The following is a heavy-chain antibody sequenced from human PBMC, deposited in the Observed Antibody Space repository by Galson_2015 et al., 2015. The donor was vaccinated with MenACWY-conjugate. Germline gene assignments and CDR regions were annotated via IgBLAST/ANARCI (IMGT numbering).Heavy chain of an antibody. J-gene: IGHJ4*02. D-gene: IGHD6-13*01. CDR2: MFDGGST. Sequence: ETLSLTCTVSGGSISSRNYYWDWIRQPPGKGLEWIATMFDGGSTHNNPSLRSRLTISVDTSKKQFSLNLSSVTAADTAVYYCAGGTSIAAFIDYWGQGTLVTVSS. V-gene: IGHV4-39*02. CDR1: GGSISSRNYY. CDR3: AGGTSIAAFIDY.